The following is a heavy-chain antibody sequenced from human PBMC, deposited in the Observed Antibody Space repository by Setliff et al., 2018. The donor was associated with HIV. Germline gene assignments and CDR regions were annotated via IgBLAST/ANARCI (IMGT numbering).Heavy chain of an antibody. CDR1: GFSFSNYA. CDR3: AKNARDYYYYYMDV. J-gene: IGHJ6*03. Sequence: GGSLRLSCAASGFSFSNYAMHWVRQAPGKGLEWVAFIRHDGSNKYYAESVKGRFTISRDDFKNTLYLRMNSLRTEDTAVYYCAKNARDYYYYYMDVWGKGTTVTVSS. V-gene: IGHV3-30*02. CDR2: IRHDGSNK.